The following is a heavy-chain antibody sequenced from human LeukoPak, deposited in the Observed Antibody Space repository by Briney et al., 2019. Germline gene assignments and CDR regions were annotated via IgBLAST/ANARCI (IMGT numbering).Heavy chain of an antibody. J-gene: IGHJ4*02. Sequence: GGSLRLSCAASGFSFTTYWMSWVRRAPGKGLEWVANIKQDGTEKYYVDSVKGRFTISRDNAKNSLYLQMNSLRVEDTAVYYCAKPAKYFYGSETYYFFEHWGQGTPVTASS. CDR1: GFSFTTYW. CDR3: AKPAKYFYGSETYYFFEH. V-gene: IGHV3-7*01. CDR2: IKQDGTEK. D-gene: IGHD3-10*01.